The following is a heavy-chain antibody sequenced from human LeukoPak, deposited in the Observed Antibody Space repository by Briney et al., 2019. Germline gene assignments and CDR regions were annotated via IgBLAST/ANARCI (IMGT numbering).Heavy chain of an antibody. CDR2: IYYSGCT. J-gene: IGHJ4*02. V-gene: IGHV4-59*01. Sequence: SETLSLTCTVSGVSLSSYYRIWMRQPPAKGLEGMGYIYYSGCTNYNPSLQSRITISVDTSKTQFSLKLSSVTAAVTDVYYCASFTDYTSALDYWGQGTLVTVSS. D-gene: IGHD4-11*01. CDR3: ASFTDYTSALDY. CDR1: GVSLSSYY.